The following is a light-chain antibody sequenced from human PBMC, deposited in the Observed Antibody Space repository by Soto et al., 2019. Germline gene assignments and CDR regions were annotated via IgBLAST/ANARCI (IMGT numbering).Light chain of an antibody. CDR2: EVN. J-gene: IGLJ3*02. CDR1: SSDVGGYNF. V-gene: IGLV2-14*01. Sequence: QSALTQPASVSGSPGQSITISCTGTSSDVGGYNFVSWYQQHPGKAPKLMIFEVNNRPSGVSNRFSGSQSGNTAYLTISGLQAEDEADYYCSSYTSIAGVFGGGTKLTVL. CDR3: SSYTSIAGV.